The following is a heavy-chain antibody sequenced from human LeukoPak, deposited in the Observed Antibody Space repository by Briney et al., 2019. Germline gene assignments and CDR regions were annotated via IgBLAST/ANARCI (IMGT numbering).Heavy chain of an antibody. V-gene: IGHV4-59*12. Sequence: SETLSLTCTVSGGSISTYYWTWIRQPPGKGLEWIGYIYYSGSTNYNPSLKSRVTMSVDTSKNQFSLRLNSVTAADTAVYFCAREWVGANSETDYWGQGTLVTVSS. CDR3: AREWVGANSETDY. CDR2: IYYSGST. D-gene: IGHD1-26*01. J-gene: IGHJ4*02. CDR1: GGSISTYY.